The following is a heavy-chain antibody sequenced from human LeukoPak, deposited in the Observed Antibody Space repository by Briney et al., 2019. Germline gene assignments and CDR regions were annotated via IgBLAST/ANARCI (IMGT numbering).Heavy chain of an antibody. Sequence: ASVKVSCKASGYTFTSYYMHWVRQAPGQGLEWMGIINPSGGSTSYAQKFQGRVTMTRDTSTSTAYMELRSLRSDDTAVYYCARAYSGSYFDYWGQGTLVTVSS. J-gene: IGHJ4*02. V-gene: IGHV1-46*01. CDR3: ARAYSGSYFDY. D-gene: IGHD1-26*01. CDR2: INPSGGST. CDR1: GYTFTSYY.